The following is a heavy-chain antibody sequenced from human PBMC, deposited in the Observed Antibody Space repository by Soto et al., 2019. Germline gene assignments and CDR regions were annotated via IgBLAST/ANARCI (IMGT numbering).Heavy chain of an antibody. CDR1: GFTFRNYS. CDR2: ISYDGDNK. D-gene: IGHD3-16*01. Sequence: PGGSLRLSCAASGFTFRNYSMHWVRQAPGKGLEWVATISYDGDNKYYTDSVKGPFTISRDNSKNTLYLEMNSLRPEDTAVYYCARPRGKLSTYYYGMDTWGQGTTVPVSS. J-gene: IGHJ6*02. CDR3: ARPRGKLSTYYYGMDT. V-gene: IGHV3-30-3*01.